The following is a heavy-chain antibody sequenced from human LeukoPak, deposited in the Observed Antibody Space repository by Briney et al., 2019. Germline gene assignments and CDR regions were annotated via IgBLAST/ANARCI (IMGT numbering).Heavy chain of an antibody. CDR2: ISSSSTDI. V-gene: IGHV3-21*01. CDR1: GFTFSTYI. CDR3: ARDWDSYLDY. Sequence: GGSLRLSCAASGFTFSTYIMNWVRQTPGKGLEWVSSISSSSTDINYADSVQGRFTISRDNAKNSLYLQMNSLRAEDTAVYYCARDWDSYLDYWGQGTLVTVSS. D-gene: IGHD5-18*01. J-gene: IGHJ4*02.